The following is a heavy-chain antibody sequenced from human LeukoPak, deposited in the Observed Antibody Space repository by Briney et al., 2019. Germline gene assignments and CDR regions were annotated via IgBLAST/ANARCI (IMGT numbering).Heavy chain of an antibody. CDR1: GFTFSTYS. J-gene: IGHJ4*02. Sequence: GGSLRLSCAASGFTFSTYSMNWLRLAPGKGLEWVANIKQDGSEKYYVDSVKGRFTISRDDAKNSLYLQMNSLRAEDTAVYYCARDSKGYYDILTSYSTHDYWGQGTLVTVSS. D-gene: IGHD3-9*01. CDR2: IKQDGSEK. CDR3: ARDSKGYYDILTSYSTHDY. V-gene: IGHV3-7*01.